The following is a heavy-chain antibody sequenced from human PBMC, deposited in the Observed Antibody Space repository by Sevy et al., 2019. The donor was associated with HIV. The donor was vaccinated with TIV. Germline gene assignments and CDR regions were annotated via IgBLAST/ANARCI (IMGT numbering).Heavy chain of an antibody. J-gene: IGHJ2*01. CDR2: IRGRGGTS. V-gene: IGHV3-23*01. Sequence: GGSLRLSGAASGFTFSSYAMSWVRLAPGKGREGVAGIRGRGGTSYYPDSVKGRLTISRDNSKATLYLQMHGLRFEDTAVYYCAKELFGAAAAFYWYFDLWGRGTLVTVSS. D-gene: IGHD6-13*01. CDR1: GFTFSSYA. CDR3: AKELFGAAAAFYWYFDL.